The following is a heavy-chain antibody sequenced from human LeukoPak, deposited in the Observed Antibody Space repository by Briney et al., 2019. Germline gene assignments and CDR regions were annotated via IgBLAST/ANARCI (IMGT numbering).Heavy chain of an antibody. CDR1: GYIFTGYY. D-gene: IGHD4-23*01. Sequence: ASVKVSCKASGYIFTGYYIHWVRQAPGQGLQWLGWINPNSGGTNSAQKFHGRVTMTRDTSISTAYMDLSRLRSDDTAVYYCARDYGANFSPDYWGQGTLVTVSS. CDR3: ARDYGANFSPDY. V-gene: IGHV1-2*02. CDR2: INPNSGGT. J-gene: IGHJ4*02.